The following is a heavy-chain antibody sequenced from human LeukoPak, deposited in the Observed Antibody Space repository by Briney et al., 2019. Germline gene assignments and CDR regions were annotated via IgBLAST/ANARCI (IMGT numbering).Heavy chain of an antibody. V-gene: IGHV3-11*04. CDR1: GFTCSDYY. CDR2: ISSSGSTI. J-gene: IGHJ4*02. D-gene: IGHD6-19*01. Sequence: GGSLRLSCAASGFTCSDYYMSWIRQAPGKGLEWVSYISSSGSTIYYADSVKGRFTISRDNAKNSLYLQMNSLRAEDTAVYYCARGAPWLVRDLDYWGQGTLVTVSS. CDR3: ARGAPWLVRDLDY.